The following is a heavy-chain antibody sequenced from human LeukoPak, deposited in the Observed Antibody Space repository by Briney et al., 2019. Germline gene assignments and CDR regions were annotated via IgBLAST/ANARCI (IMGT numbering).Heavy chain of an antibody. Sequence: WASVKVSCKASGYTFTGYYMHWVRQAPGQGLEWMGRINPNSGGTNYAQKFQGRVTMTRDTSISTAYMELSRLRSDDTAVYYCARTYYDSSGYSPIPSDYWGQGTLVTVSS. D-gene: IGHD3-22*01. CDR2: INPNSGGT. J-gene: IGHJ4*02. CDR3: ARTYYDSSGYSPIPSDY. CDR1: GYTFTGYY. V-gene: IGHV1-2*06.